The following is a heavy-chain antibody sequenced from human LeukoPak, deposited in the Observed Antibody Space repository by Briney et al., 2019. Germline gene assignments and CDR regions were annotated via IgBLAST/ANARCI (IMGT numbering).Heavy chain of an antibody. J-gene: IGHJ6*02. CDR3: AKKMMDATSNYYYGMDV. CDR2: ISGSGGST. D-gene: IGHD2-2*03. Sequence: GGSLRLSCAASGFTFSRYVMRWVRQAPGKGLEWVSTISGSGGSTYYADSVKGRFTISRDNSKNTLYLQMNTLRAEDTAIYYCAKKMMDATSNYYYGMDVWGQGTTVTVSS. V-gene: IGHV3-23*01. CDR1: GFTFSRYV.